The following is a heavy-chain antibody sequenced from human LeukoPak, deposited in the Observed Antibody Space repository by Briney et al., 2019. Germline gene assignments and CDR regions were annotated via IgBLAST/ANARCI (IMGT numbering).Heavy chain of an antibody. Sequence: GGSLRLSCAASGFTFSSYAMSWHRQAPGQGLDWVSAISGSSGSTYYADSVKGRFTISRDNTKNTLYLQMNSLRAEDTAVYYCAKVRDDYGDYYFDYWGQGTLVTVSS. V-gene: IGHV3-23*01. J-gene: IGHJ4*02. D-gene: IGHD4-17*01. CDR2: ISGSSGST. CDR3: AKVRDDYGDYYFDY. CDR1: GFTFSSYA.